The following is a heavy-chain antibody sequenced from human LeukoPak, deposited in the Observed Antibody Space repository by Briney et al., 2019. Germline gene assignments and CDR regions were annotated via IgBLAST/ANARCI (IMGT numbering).Heavy chain of an antibody. CDR2: ISYDGSNK. Sequence: PGGSLRLSCAASGFTFSSYGMRWVRQAPGKGLEWVAVISYDGSNKYYADSVKGRFTISRDNSKNTLYLQMNSLRAEDTAVYYCAKDLRSSSWYRRKDYGMDVWGQGTTVTVSS. J-gene: IGHJ6*02. CDR3: AKDLRSSSWYRRKDYGMDV. D-gene: IGHD6-13*01. CDR1: GFTFSSYG. V-gene: IGHV3-30*18.